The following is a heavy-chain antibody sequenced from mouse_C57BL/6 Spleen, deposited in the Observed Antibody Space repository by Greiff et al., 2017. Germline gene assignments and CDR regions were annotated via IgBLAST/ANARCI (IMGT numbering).Heavy chain of an antibody. CDR3: PGGGYDLDY. Sequence: EVKLVESGGGLVQPGGSMKLSCVASGFTFSNYWMNWVRQSPEKGLEWVAQIRLKSDNYATHYAESVKGRFTISRDDYNSSISLQVNNLRAEETGIYYCPGGGYDLDYWGQGTTLTVSS. D-gene: IGHD2-14*01. V-gene: IGHV6-3*01. CDR1: GFTFSNYW. J-gene: IGHJ2*01. CDR2: IRLKSDNYAT.